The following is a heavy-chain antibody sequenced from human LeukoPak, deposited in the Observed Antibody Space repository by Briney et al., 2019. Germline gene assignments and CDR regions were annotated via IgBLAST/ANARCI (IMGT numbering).Heavy chain of an antibody. CDR3: ARDCSSSCSPYYGMDV. CDR1: GFTVSSNY. CDR2: IHSGGTT. V-gene: IGHV3-53*01. J-gene: IGHJ6*02. Sequence: GGSLRLSCAASGFTVSSNYMSWVRQAPGKVLEWVSIIHSGGTTNYVDSVKGRFTISRDNSRNTLYLQMNSLRAEDTAVYYCARDCSSSCSPYYGMDVWGQGTTVTVSS. D-gene: IGHD2-2*01.